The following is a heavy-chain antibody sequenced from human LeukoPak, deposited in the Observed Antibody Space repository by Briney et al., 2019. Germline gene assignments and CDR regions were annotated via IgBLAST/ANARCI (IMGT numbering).Heavy chain of an antibody. CDR3: ARLYGSGSPQGAFDI. J-gene: IGHJ3*02. CDR2: IIPILGIA. CDR1: GYTFTGYY. V-gene: IGHV1-69*02. D-gene: IGHD3-10*01. Sequence: ASVKVSCKASGYTFTGYYMHWVRQAPGQGLEWMGRIIPILGIANYAQKFQGRVTITADKSTSTAYMELSSLRSEDTAVYYCARLYGSGSPQGAFDIWGQGTMVTVSS.